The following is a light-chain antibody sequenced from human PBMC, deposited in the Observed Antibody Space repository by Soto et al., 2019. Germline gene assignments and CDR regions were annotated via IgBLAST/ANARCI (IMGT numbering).Light chain of an antibody. V-gene: IGKV3-20*01. J-gene: IGKJ1*01. CDR1: QSESNY. Sequence: EIVLTQSPGTLSLSPGERATLSCRASQSESNYLAWYQRKPGQAPRLLIYGASSRATGIPDRFSGSGSGTDFTLTISRLEPEDFAVYYCHQYGGSPQTFGQGTKVEIK. CDR2: GAS. CDR3: HQYGGSPQT.